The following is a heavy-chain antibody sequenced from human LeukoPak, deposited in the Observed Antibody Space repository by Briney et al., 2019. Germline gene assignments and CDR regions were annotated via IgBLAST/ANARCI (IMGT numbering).Heavy chain of an antibody. J-gene: IGHJ6*03. CDR1: GFTFDDYA. Sequence: GGSLRLSCAASGFTFDDYAMHWVRQAPGKGLEWVSGISWNSGSIGYADSVKGRFTISRDNAKNSLFLQMNSLRVEDTAVYFCARDQPLAVASWGYFYYYMDVWGKGTTVTVSS. D-gene: IGHD2-2*01. CDR2: ISWNSGSI. CDR3: ARDQPLAVASWGYFYYYMDV. V-gene: IGHV3-9*01.